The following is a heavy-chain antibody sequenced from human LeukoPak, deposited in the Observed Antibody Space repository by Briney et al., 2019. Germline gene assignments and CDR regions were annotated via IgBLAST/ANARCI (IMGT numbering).Heavy chain of an antibody. CDR2: INPNSGAT. V-gene: IGHV1-2*02. CDR3: ARDRSAYPTHQDY. J-gene: IGHJ4*02. CDR1: GSTFTRYY. Sequence: APVKVSCKASGSTFTRYYIHWVRQAPGQGLEWMGWINPNSGATSYAQKFQGRVTMTRDTSINTAYMELRRLTSDDTAVYYCARDRSAYPTHQDYWGQGTLVTVSS.